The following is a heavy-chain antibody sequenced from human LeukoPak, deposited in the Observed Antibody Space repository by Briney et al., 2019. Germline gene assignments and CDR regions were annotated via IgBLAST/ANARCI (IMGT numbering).Heavy chain of an antibody. J-gene: IGHJ5*02. D-gene: IGHD2-2*02. Sequence: GGSLRLSCAASGFTLSSYSMNWVRQAPGKGLEWVSSISSSSSYIYYADSVKGRFTISRDNAKNSLYLQMNSLRAEDTAVYYCARGLGYCSSTSCYKPDWFDPWGQGTLVTVSS. V-gene: IGHV3-21*01. CDR1: GFTLSSYS. CDR3: ARGLGYCSSTSCYKPDWFDP. CDR2: ISSSSSYI.